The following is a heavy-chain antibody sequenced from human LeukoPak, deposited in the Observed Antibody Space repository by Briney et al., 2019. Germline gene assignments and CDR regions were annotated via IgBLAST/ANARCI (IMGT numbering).Heavy chain of an antibody. CDR3: AKDEGYCSGGSCYYFDY. J-gene: IGHJ4*02. D-gene: IGHD2-15*01. Sequence: GGSLRLSCAASGFTLSSYAMSWVRQAPGKGLEWVSAISGSGGSTYYADSVKGRFTISRDNSKNTLYLQMNSLRAEDTAVYYCAKDEGYCSGGSCYYFDYWGQGTLVTVSS. CDR1: GFTLSSYA. V-gene: IGHV3-23*01. CDR2: ISGSGGST.